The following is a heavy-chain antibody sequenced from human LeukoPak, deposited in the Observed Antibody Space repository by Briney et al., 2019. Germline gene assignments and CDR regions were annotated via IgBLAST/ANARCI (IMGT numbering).Heavy chain of an antibody. CDR1: AGSITNYF. J-gene: IGHJ4*02. CDR2: IRYNGGS. Sequence: PSETLSLTCTVSAGSITNYFWTWVRQSPGEGLEWIGYIRYNGGSDSNPSLKSRVTISLDTWNNQFSLRLTSVTAEDTAVYYCAGGELAGTGYWGQGTLVTVSS. D-gene: IGHD6-19*01. V-gene: IGHV4-59*03. CDR3: AGGELAGTGY.